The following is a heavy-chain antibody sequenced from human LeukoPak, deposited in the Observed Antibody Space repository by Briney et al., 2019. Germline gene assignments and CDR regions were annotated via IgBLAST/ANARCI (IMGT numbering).Heavy chain of an antibody. V-gene: IGHV4-39*07. CDR3: VVAMITFGGVIVRPDY. CDR2: INHSGST. J-gene: IGHJ4*02. CDR1: GDSITSGSYY. D-gene: IGHD3-16*02. Sequence: SETLSLTCTVSGDSITSGSYYWGWVRQPPGKGLEWIGEINHSGSTNSNPSLKSRVTISVDTSKNQFSLKLSSVTAADTAVYYRVVAMITFGGVIVRPDYWGQGTLVTVSS.